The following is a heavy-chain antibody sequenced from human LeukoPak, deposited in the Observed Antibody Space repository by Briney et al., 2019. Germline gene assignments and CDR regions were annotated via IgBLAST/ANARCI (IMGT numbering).Heavy chain of an antibody. D-gene: IGHD6-13*01. Sequence: PSETLSLTCAVYGGSFSGYYWSWIRQPPGKGLEWIGEINRSGSTNYNPSLKSRVTISVDTSKNQFSLKLSSVTAADTAAYYCARFLLEYSSSWHDYWGQGTLVTVSS. CDR1: GGSFSGYY. CDR2: INRSGST. J-gene: IGHJ4*02. V-gene: IGHV4-34*01. CDR3: ARFLLEYSSSWHDY.